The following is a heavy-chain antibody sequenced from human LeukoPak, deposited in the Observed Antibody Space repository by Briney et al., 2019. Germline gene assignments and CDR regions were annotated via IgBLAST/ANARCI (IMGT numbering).Heavy chain of an antibody. V-gene: IGHV3-20*04. CDR1: GFTFSNYA. CDR2: INWNGGST. J-gene: IGHJ3*02. CDR3: ARGITMIVADAFDI. Sequence: GGSLRLSCAASGFTFSNYAMHWVRQAPGKGLEWVSGINWNGGSTGYADSVKGRFTISRDNAKNSLYLQMNSLRAEDTALYYCARGITMIVADAFDIWGQGTMVTVSS. D-gene: IGHD3-22*01.